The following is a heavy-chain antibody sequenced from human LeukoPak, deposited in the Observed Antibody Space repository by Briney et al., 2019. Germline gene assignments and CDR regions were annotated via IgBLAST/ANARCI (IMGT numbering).Heavy chain of an antibody. D-gene: IGHD3-9*01. V-gene: IGHV3-11*01. CDR1: GFTFSDYY. CDR3: ARGGDYDILTGRDYYFDY. J-gene: IGHJ4*02. CDR2: ISSSGSTI. Sequence: PGGSLRLSCAASGFTFSDYYMSWIRQAPGKGLEWVSYISSSGSTIYYADSVKGRFTISRDNAKNSLYLQMNSLRAEDTAVYYRARGGDYDILTGRDYYFDYWGQGTLVTVSS.